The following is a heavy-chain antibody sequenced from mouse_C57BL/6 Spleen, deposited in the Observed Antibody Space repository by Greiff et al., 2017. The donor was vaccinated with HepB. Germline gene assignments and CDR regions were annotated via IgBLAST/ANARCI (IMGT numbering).Heavy chain of an antibody. D-gene: IGHD1-1*01. J-gene: IGHJ2*01. Sequence: EVQLQQSGAELVRPGASVKLSCTASGFNIKDDYMHWVKQRPEQGLEWIGWIDPENGDTEYASKFQGKATITADTSSNTAYLQLSSLTSEDTAVYYCTTQVVVATDYWGHSTTLTVSS. CDR1: GFNIKDDY. CDR3: TTQVVVATDY. V-gene: IGHV14-4*01. CDR2: IDPENGDT.